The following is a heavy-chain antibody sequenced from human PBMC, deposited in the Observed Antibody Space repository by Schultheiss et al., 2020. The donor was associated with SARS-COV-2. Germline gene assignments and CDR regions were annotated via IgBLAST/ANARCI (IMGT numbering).Heavy chain of an antibody. V-gene: IGHV3-23*01. D-gene: IGHD6-13*01. CDR3: AKDQSSSCANYFDY. J-gene: IGHJ4*02. CDR2: ISGSGGST. Sequence: GGSLRLSCAASGFTFSSYSMNWVRQAPGKGLEWVSAISGSGGSTYYADSVKGRFTISRDNSKNTLYLQMNSLRAEDTALYYCAKDQSSSCANYFDYWGQGTLVTVSS. CDR1: GFTFSSYS.